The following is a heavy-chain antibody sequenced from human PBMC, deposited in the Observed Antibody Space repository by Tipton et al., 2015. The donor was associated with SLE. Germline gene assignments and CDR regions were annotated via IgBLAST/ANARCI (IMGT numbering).Heavy chain of an antibody. J-gene: IGHJ4*02. CDR3: ARGSAPDY. CDR1: GYSISTGYY. V-gene: IGHV4-38-2*01. CDR2: IYHSGTT. Sequence: LRLSCVVSGYSISTGYYWGWIRQPPGKGLEWIGSIYHSGTTYYNPSLESRVTISVDTFKNYFSLKLSSVTAADTAVYYCARGSAPDYWGQGTLVTVSS.